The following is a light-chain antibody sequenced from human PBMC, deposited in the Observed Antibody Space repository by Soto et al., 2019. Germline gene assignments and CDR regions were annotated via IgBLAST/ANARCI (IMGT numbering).Light chain of an antibody. Sequence: EIVLTQSPGTLSLSPGERATLSCRASQSVSSSYLAWYQQKPGQAPRLLIYGASSRATSIPDRFSGSGSGTDFTLNISRLEPEDFAVYYCQQYGSSPPYTFGQGTKLEIK. J-gene: IGKJ2*01. CDR1: QSVSSSY. CDR3: QQYGSSPPYT. CDR2: GAS. V-gene: IGKV3-20*01.